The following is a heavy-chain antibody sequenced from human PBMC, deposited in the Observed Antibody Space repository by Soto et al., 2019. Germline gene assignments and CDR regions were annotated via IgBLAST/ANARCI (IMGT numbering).Heavy chain of an antibody. CDR3: ARHHVVLRYFDWLSTYFDY. V-gene: IGHV4-39*01. CDR1: GFSISSSSYY. D-gene: IGHD3-9*01. Sequence: SETLSLTCTVSGFSISSSSYYWGWIRKPPGKGLEWIGSIYYSGSTYYNPSLKSRVTISVDTSKNQFSLKLSSVTAADTAVYYCARHHVVLRYFDWLSTYFDYWGQGTLVTVSS. J-gene: IGHJ4*02. CDR2: IYYSGST.